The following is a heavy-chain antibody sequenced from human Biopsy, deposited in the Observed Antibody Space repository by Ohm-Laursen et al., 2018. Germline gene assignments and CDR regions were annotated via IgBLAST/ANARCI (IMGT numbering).Heavy chain of an antibody. CDR1: GFTFSRYG. CDR2: TFESGDTT. J-gene: IGHJ5*01. CDR3: AKQGATILSPFDS. Sequence: SLRLSCSASGFTFSRYGMSWVRQAPGKGLEWVSVTFESGDTTHYGDSVKGRFSVSRDNSKSTLYLQMNSLRGEDTAVYYCAKQGATILSPFDSWGQGTLVTVSS. D-gene: IGHD3-9*01. V-gene: IGHV3-23*01.